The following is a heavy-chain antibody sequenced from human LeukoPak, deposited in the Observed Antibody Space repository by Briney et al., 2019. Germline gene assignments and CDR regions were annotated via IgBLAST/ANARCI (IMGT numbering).Heavy chain of an antibody. Sequence: SETLSLTCTVSGGSISSSSHYWGWIRQPPGKGLEWIGSMYYRGSTYHNPSLKSRVTISVDTSKNQFSLKLSSVTAADTAVYYCARGWGGYAPPYHFDYWGQGTLVTVSS. CDR2: MYYRGST. D-gene: IGHD1-1*01. CDR3: ARGWGGYAPPYHFDY. CDR1: GGSISSSSHY. V-gene: IGHV4-39*07. J-gene: IGHJ4*02.